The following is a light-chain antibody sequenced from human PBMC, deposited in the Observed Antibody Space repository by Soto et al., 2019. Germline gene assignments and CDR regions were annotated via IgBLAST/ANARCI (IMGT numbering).Light chain of an antibody. CDR1: QSVSSQ. J-gene: IGKJ4*02. V-gene: IGKV3-11*01. CDR3: QQRRSWPPT. Sequence: EIVLTQSPVTLSLFPGDTATLSCRASQSVSSQLAWYQHKPGQAPRLLIYAASNRATGIPGRFSGSGSGTDFTLTISSIESEDFAVYYCQQRRSWPPTFGGGNKVEI. CDR2: AAS.